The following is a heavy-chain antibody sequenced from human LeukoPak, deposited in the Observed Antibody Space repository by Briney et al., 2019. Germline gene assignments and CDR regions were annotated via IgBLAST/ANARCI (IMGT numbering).Heavy chain of an antibody. V-gene: IGHV1-2*02. CDR3: ARARCSSISCYHFDY. CDR1: GYTFTGYY. Sequence: VASVKVSCKASGYTFTGYYMHWVRQAPGQGLEWMGWINPHSGGTNYAQKFQGRVTMTRDTSISTAYMELNRLRSDDTAVFYCARARCSSISCYHFDYWGQGTLVTVSS. CDR2: INPHSGGT. J-gene: IGHJ4*02. D-gene: IGHD2-2*01.